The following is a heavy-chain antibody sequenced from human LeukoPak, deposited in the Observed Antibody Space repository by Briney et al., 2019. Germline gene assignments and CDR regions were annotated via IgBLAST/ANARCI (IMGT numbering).Heavy chain of an antibody. V-gene: IGHV3-21*01. J-gene: IGHJ4*02. Sequence: GGSLRLFCAASGFTFSSYSMNWVRQAPGKGLEWVSSISSSSSYIYYADSVKGRFTISRDNAKNSLYLQMNSLRAEDTAVYYCARGVTMVRAVGYYFDYWGQGTLVTVSS. CDR3: ARGVTMVRAVGYYFDY. D-gene: IGHD3-10*01. CDR1: GFTFSSYS. CDR2: ISSSSSYI.